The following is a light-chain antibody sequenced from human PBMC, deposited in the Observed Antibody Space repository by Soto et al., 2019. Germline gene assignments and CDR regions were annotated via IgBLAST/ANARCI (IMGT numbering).Light chain of an antibody. Sequence: QSALTQPASVSGSPGQSITISCTGTSSDVGIYNLVSWYQQHPDKAPKRMIYEGGKRPSGISNRFSGSKSGNTASLTISGLQAEDEADYSCCSYAPSSAFVVFGGGTKLTVL. J-gene: IGLJ2*01. CDR3: CSYAPSSAFVV. CDR1: SSDVGIYNL. V-gene: IGLV2-23*03. CDR2: EGG.